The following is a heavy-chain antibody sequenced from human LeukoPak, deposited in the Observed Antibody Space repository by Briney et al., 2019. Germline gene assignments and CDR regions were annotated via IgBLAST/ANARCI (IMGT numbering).Heavy chain of an antibody. J-gene: IGHJ6*04. V-gene: IGHV3-48*03. CDR1: GFSFSSYE. Sequence: PGGSLRLSCAASGFSFSSYEMNWVRQAPGKGLEWISYISASGSLTHYADSVEGRFTISRDNAKSSLYLQMNNLRGEDTGLYYCARDGTPIYSSGWVYMDVWGKGTTVTISS. CDR3: ARDGTPIYSSGWVYMDV. D-gene: IGHD6-25*01. CDR2: ISASGSLT.